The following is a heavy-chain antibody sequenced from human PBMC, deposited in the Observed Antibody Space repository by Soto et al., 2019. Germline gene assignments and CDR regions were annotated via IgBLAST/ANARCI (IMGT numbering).Heavy chain of an antibody. CDR2: IYYSGST. Sequence: QVQLQESGPGLVKPSATLSLTCTVSGASISSYYGSWIRQPPGKGLAWIGYIYYSGSTNYNPSLKSRVTISVDTSKNQFALKLSSVTAADTAVYYCASGYCSSTTCYAFDYWGQGTLVTVSS. CDR1: GASISSYY. D-gene: IGHD2-2*03. CDR3: ASGYCSSTTCYAFDY. V-gene: IGHV4-59*08. J-gene: IGHJ4*02.